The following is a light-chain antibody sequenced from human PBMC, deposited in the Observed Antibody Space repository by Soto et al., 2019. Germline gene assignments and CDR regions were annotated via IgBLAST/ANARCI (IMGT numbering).Light chain of an antibody. V-gene: IGKV3-11*01. J-gene: IGKJ5*01. Sequence: EIVLTQSPATLSLSPGERATLSCMACQSVSSYLAWYQQKPGQAPRLLIYDASNRATGIPARFSGSGSGTDFTLTISSLEPEDFAVYYCQQRSNWPSITFGQGTRLEIK. CDR1: QSVSSY. CDR3: QQRSNWPSIT. CDR2: DAS.